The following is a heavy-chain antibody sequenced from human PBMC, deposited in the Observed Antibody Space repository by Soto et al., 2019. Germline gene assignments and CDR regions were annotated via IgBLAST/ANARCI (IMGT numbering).Heavy chain of an antibody. Sequence: EVQLVESGGGLVEPGGSLRLSCTASGFTFSNTCMNWVRQAPGKGLEWIGRIESKTDGGTTDYAAPVKGRFTISRDDSKNTLFLQRIGLKTAGTAVYYCATDCYATGKLFGYFDFWAQGILAIVSS. CDR1: GFTFSNTC. CDR2: IESKTDGGTT. D-gene: IGHD3-10*01. CDR3: ATDCYATGKLFGYFDF. V-gene: IGHV3-15*04. J-gene: IGHJ4*02.